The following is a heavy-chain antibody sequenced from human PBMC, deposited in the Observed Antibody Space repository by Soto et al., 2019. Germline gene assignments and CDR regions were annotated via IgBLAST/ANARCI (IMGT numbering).Heavy chain of an antibody. CDR3: ARSSGATEFYGSGSYSFNY. D-gene: IGHD3-10*01. V-gene: IGHV4-31*03. CDR2: IYYSGST. J-gene: IGHJ4*02. CDR1: GGSISSGGYY. Sequence: SETLSLTCTVSGGSISSGGYYWSWIRQHPGKGLEWIGYIYYSGSTYYNPSLKSRVTISVDTSKNQFSLKLSSGTAADTAVYYCARSSGATEFYGSGSYSFNYWGQGTLVTVSS.